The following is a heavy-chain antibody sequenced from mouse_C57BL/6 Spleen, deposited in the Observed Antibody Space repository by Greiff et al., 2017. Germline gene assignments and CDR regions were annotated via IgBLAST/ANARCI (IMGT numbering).Heavy chain of an antibody. D-gene: IGHD2-3*01. J-gene: IGHJ4*01. CDR2: ILPGRGSP. Sequence: QVQLQQSGAELMKPGASVTLSCTVTGYTFTGYWLEWVKQRPGHGLEWIGEILPGRGSPNYNEKFKGQATFTADTSSNTAYMQLSSLTTEDSDIYYCARLWLLRAMDYWGQGTSVTVSS. V-gene: IGHV1-9*01. CDR3: ARLWLLRAMDY. CDR1: GYTFTGYW.